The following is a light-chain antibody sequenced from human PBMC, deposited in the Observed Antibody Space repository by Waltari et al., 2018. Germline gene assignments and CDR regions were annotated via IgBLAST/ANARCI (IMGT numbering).Light chain of an antibody. CDR2: AAS. J-gene: IGKJ2*01. V-gene: IGKV1-39*01. CDR3: QQSYSTPYT. Sequence: DIQMTQSPSSLSASVGDRVTITCRASQSIRTYLNWYQQKPGKAPKLLIYAASNLQSGVPSRFSASGSGTDFTLTINSLQPEDFATYYCQQSYSTPYTFGQGTKLEIK. CDR1: QSIRTY.